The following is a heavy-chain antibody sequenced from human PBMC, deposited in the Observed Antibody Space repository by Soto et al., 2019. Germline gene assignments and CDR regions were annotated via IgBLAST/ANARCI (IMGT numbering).Heavy chain of an antibody. D-gene: IGHD6-13*01. CDR2: IDPSDSYT. Sequence: GESLKISCNGSGYSFTTYWIRWVRQMPGKGLEWMGRIDPSDSYTNYSPSFQGHVTISADKSISTAYLQWSSLKASDTAMYYCARLPHSSSWYSYYYGMDVWGQGTTVTVSS. CDR1: GYSFTTYW. V-gene: IGHV5-10-1*01. J-gene: IGHJ6*02. CDR3: ARLPHSSSWYSYYYGMDV.